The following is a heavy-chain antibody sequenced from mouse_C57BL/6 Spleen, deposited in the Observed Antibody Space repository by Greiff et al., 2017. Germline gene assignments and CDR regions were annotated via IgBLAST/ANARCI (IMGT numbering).Heavy chain of an antibody. J-gene: IGHJ2*01. Sequence: QVQLQQPGAELVKPGASVKMSCKASGYTFTSYWITWVKQRPGQGLEWIGDIYPGSGSTNYNEKFKSKATLTVDTSSSTAYMQLSRLTSEDSAVYYCARSPLIYDVPHSFDYWGQGTTLTVSS. CDR3: ARSPLIYDVPHSFDY. CDR1: GYTFTSYW. CDR2: IYPGSGST. V-gene: IGHV1-55*01. D-gene: IGHD2-3*01.